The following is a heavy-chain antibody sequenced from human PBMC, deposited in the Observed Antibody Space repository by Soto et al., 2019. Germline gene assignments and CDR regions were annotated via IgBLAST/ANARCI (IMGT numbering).Heavy chain of an antibody. D-gene: IGHD3-22*01. V-gene: IGHV1-46*03. CDR3: VRDPSSGYRSFDY. CDR1: GYTFSSYG. Sequence: GSVKVSCKTSGYTFSSYGFSWVRRAPGQGLEWMGIINLSADRTSYAQKFQGRFTVTMDTSTSTVYMELGSLRSEDTAVHYCVRDPSSGYRSFDYWGQGTLVTVSS. J-gene: IGHJ4*02. CDR2: INLSADRT.